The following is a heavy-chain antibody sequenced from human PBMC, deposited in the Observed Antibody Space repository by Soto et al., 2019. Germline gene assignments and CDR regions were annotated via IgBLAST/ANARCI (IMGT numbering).Heavy chain of an antibody. CDR1: GDTFANFG. D-gene: IGHD3-10*01. V-gene: IGHV1-18*01. Sequence: HLVQSGPEVKRPGASITVSCKTSGDTFANFGLSCVRQAPGQGLEWMGWIATYNNNKNYAQKFQGRLTLTTDTSTSTAYMELESLGYDDTAVYYCARVVRGVVNWFDPWGQGTLVTVSS. CDR2: IATYNNNK. CDR3: ARVVRGVVNWFDP. J-gene: IGHJ5*02.